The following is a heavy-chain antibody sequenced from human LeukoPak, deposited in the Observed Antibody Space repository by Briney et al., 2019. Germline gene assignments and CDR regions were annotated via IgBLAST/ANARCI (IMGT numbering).Heavy chain of an antibody. CDR3: ARLADLTTNGITYHSLDP. J-gene: IGHJ5*02. CDR1: AGFISSDY. V-gene: IGHV4-59*08. Sequence: PSETLSLTCTVSAGFISSDYWPWVRQPPCNEREGVAYINYRWDTNYNPSIKSRVTIPIDTSKNQYSLRLSSVTAADTAVYYCARLADLTTNGITYHSLDPWGQGALVTVSS. D-gene: IGHD1-14*01. CDR2: INYRWDT.